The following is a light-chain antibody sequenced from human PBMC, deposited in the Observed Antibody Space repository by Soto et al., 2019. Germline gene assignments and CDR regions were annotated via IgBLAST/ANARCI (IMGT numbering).Light chain of an antibody. CDR2: DVS. V-gene: IGKV1-5*01. CDR3: QQYNYYSR. Sequence: DIQMTQSPSTLPSSIGDRVTITCRASHSLNGRLAWYRQRPGHAPDLLIYDVSTLETGVPSRFSGSGSETEFTLTISRLQPDVLTSYYGQQYNYYSRFGPGATVESK. J-gene: IGKJ1*01. CDR1: HSLNGR.